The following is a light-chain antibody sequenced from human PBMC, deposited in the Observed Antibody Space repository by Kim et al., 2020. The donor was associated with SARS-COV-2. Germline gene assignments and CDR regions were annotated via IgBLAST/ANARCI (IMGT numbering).Light chain of an antibody. J-gene: IGKJ1*01. CDR2: AAS. CDR3: QKYNSAPWK. CDR1: QDISNY. V-gene: IGKV1-27*01. Sequence: DIQMTQSPSSLSASVGYRVTITCRASQDISNYLAWYQQKPGKVPKLLIYAASALQLGVPSRFSGSGSGTDFTLTVTSLQPEDVATYYCQKYNSAPWKFGQGTKVDIK.